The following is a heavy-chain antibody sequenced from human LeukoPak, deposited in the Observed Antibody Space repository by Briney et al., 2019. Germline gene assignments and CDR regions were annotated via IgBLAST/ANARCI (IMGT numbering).Heavy chain of an antibody. V-gene: IGHV4-59*01. D-gene: IGHD6-19*01. CDR1: GGSISSYY. CDR3: ASTFSGGCLGG. J-gene: IGHJ4*02. CDR2: IYYSGST. Sequence: SETLSLTCTVPGGSISSYYWSWIRQPPGKGLEWIGYIYYSGSTNYNPSLKSRVTISVDTSKNQFSLKLSSVTAADTAVYYCASTFSGGCLGGWGQGTLVTVSS.